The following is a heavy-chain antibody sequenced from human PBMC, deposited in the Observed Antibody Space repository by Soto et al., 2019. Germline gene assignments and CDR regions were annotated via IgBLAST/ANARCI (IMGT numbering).Heavy chain of an antibody. CDR3: AREIAANNWFDP. Sequence: SETLSLTCTVSGGSISSSSYYWGWIRQPPGKGLEWIGSIYYSGSTYYNPSLKSRVTISVDTSKNQFSLKLSSVTAADTAVYYCAREIAANNWFDPWGQEPWSPSPQ. CDR2: IYYSGST. D-gene: IGHD2-15*01. V-gene: IGHV4-39*02. J-gene: IGHJ5*02. CDR1: GGSISSSSYY.